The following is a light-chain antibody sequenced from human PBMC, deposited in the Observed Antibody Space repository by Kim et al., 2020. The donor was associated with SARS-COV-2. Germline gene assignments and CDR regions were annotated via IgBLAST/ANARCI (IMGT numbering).Light chain of an antibody. J-gene: IGKJ5*01. Sequence: YVGDKSNLPCPAGQDNWKQFNLESQKTGKGHKLLIYDASNLETGVPSRFSGSGSGTDFTFTISSLQPEDIATYYCQQYDNLPITFGQGTRLEIK. CDR1: QDNWKQ. CDR3: QQYDNLPIT. V-gene: IGKV1-33*01. CDR2: DAS.